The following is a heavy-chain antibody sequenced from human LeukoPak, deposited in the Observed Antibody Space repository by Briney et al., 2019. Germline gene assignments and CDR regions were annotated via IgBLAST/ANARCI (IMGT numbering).Heavy chain of an antibody. V-gene: IGHV4-4*07. Sequence: SETLSLTCTVSGGSISSYYWSWIRQPAGKGLGWIGRIYTSGSTNYDPSLKSRVTMSVDTSKNQFSLKLSSVTAADTAVAYCARAQGEQWLFHWFDPWGRTTLVTVSS. CDR1: GGSISSYY. CDR3: ARAQGEQWLFHWFDP. J-gene: IGHJ5*02. CDR2: IYTSGST. D-gene: IGHD6-19*01.